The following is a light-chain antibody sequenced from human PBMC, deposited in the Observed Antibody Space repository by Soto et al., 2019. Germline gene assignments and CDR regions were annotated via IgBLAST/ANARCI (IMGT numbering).Light chain of an antibody. CDR3: CSYTSGSTPWV. CDR2: EVS. J-gene: IGLJ3*02. CDR1: SSDVGGYNY. V-gene: IGLV2-14*01. Sequence: QSALTQPASLSGSPGQSITISCTGTSSDVGGYNYVSWYQQHPGKAPKLMIYEVSNRPSGVSNRFSGSKSGNTASLTISGLQDDEEDDYYCCSYTSGSTPWVFGGGTKLTVL.